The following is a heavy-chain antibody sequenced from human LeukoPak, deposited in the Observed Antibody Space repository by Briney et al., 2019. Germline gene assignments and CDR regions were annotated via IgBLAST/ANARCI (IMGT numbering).Heavy chain of an antibody. V-gene: IGHV3-30*03. J-gene: IGHJ4*02. D-gene: IGHD3-10*01. CDR2: ISYDGSNK. CDR1: GFTFSSYG. Sequence: GGSLGLSCAASGFTFSSYGMHWVRQAPGKGLEWVAVISYDGSNKYYADSVKGRFTISRDNSKNTLYLQMNSLRAEDTAVYYCVFGSGIDYWGQRTLVTVSS. CDR3: VFGSGIDY.